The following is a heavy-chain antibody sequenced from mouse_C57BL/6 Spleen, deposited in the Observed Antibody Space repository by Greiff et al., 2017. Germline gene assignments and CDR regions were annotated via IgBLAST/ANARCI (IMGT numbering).Heavy chain of an antibody. V-gene: IGHV1-66*01. Sequence: VQLQQSGPELVKPGASVQISCTASGYSFTSYYIHWVKQRPGQGLEWIGWIYPGSGNTKYNEKFKGQATLTADTSSSTAYMQLSSLTSEDSAVYYCARGGYYKDYFDYWGQGTTLTVSS. CDR2: IYPGSGNT. CDR1: GYSFTSYY. J-gene: IGHJ2*01. CDR3: ARGGYYKDYFDY. D-gene: IGHD2-12*01.